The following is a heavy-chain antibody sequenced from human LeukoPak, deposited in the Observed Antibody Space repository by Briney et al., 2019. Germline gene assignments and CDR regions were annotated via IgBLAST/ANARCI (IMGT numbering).Heavy chain of an antibody. CDR2: IYYSGST. CDR3: ARERNYYDSSGYYADFDY. CDR1: GGSISGDSYY. J-gene: IGHJ4*02. V-gene: IGHV4-39*02. D-gene: IGHD3-22*01. Sequence: KSSETLSLTCTVSGGSISGDSYYWGWIRQPPGEGLEWLGSIYYSGSTYYNPSLRSRVTISVDTSKNQFSLKLSSVTAADTAVYYCARERNYYDSSGYYADFDYWGQGTLVTVSS.